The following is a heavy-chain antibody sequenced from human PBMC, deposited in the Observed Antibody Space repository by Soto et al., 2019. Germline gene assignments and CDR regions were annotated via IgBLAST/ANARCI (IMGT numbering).Heavy chain of an antibody. CDR1: GYSISSGYY. V-gene: IGHV4-38-2*02. CDR3: ARDSRGGVTALDY. CDR2: IYHSGST. J-gene: IGHJ4*02. D-gene: IGHD2-21*02. Sequence: PSETLSLTCAVSGYSISSGYYWGWIRQPPGKGLEWIGSIYHSGSTYYNPSLKSRVTISVDTSKNQFSLKLSSVTAADTAVYYCARDSRGGVTALDYWGQGTLVTVSS.